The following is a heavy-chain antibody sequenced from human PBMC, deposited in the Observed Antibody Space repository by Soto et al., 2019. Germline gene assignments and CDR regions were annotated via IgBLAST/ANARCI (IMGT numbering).Heavy chain of an antibody. CDR3: ARPSYSSSRYYGMDV. CDR2: IDPSDSFV. CDR1: GYSFTSHW. Sequence: PGESLKRSCKGSGYSFTSHWITWVRQVPGKGLEWMGRIDPSDSFVDYSPSYEGYVTMSVDKSINTAYLQWTSLKASDTAIYYCARPSYSSSRYYGMDVWGQGTTVTVSS. J-gene: IGHJ6*02. V-gene: IGHV5-10-1*01. D-gene: IGHD6-6*01.